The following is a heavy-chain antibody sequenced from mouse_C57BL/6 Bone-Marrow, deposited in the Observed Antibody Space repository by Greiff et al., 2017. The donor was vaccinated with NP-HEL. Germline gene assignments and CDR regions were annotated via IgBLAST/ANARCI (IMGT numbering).Heavy chain of an antibody. Sequence: VQLQQPGAELVKPGASVKMSCKASGYTFTSYWITWVKQRPGQGLEWIGDIYPGSGSTNYNEKFKSKATLTVDTSSSTAYMQPSSLTSEDSAVYYCARGYYGFYAMDYWGQGTSVTVSS. CDR2: IYPGSGST. V-gene: IGHV1-55*01. J-gene: IGHJ4*01. D-gene: IGHD1-2*01. CDR3: ARGYYGFYAMDY. CDR1: GYTFTSYW.